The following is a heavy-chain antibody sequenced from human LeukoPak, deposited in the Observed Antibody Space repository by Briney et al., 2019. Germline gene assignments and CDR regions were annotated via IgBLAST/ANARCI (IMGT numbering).Heavy chain of an antibody. V-gene: IGHV3-74*01. CDR2: INSDGTGT. CDR3: TRDGSSGWNAGAFDI. J-gene: IGHJ3*02. D-gene: IGHD6-19*01. Sequence: PGGSLRLSCAASEFTFSNFWMHWVRQAPGKGLVWVSRINSDGTGTTYADSVKGRFTISRDNAKNTLYLQMNSLRAEDTAVYYCTRDGSSGWNAGAFDIWGRGTMVTVSS. CDR1: EFTFSNFW.